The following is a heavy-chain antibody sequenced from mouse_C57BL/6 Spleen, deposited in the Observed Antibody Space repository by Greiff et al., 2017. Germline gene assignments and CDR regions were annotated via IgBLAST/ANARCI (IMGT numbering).Heavy chain of an antibody. CDR1: GFTFSDYG. CDR2: ISSGSNTI. J-gene: IGHJ2*01. D-gene: IGHD1-1*01. Sequence: VQLKQSGGGLVKPGGSLKLSCAASGFTFSDYGMHWVRQAPEKGLEWVAYISSGSNTIYYAGTVKGRFTISRDNAKNTLFLQMTSLRSEDTAMYYCATAVVVPFDYWGQGTTLTVSS. CDR3: ATAVVVPFDY. V-gene: IGHV5-17*01.